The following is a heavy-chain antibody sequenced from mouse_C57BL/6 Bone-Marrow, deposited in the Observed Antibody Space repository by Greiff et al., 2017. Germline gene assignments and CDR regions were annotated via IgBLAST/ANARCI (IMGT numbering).Heavy chain of an antibody. Sequence: QVQLQQPGAELVRPGSSVKLSCKASGYTFTSYWMHWVKQRPIQGLEWIGNIDPSDSETHYNQKFKDKATLTVDKSSSTAYMQLSSLTSEDSAVYYCARSPSDYGSSYGFAYWGQGTLVTVSA. CDR2: IDPSDSET. CDR1: GYTFTSYW. CDR3: ARSPSDYGSSYGFAY. J-gene: IGHJ3*01. V-gene: IGHV1-52*01. D-gene: IGHD1-1*01.